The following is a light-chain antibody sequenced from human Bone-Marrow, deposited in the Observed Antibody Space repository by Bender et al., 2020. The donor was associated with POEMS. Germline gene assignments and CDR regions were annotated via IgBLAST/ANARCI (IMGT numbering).Light chain of an antibody. V-gene: IGLV3-21*02. CDR1: NIGSKS. Sequence: SYVPTQPPSVSVAPGQTARITCGGNNIGSKSVHWYQQKPGQAPVLVIYEDTKRPSGIPERFSGSNSGTKATLTISGAQVEDEADYYCQAWDSSAWVFGGGTKLTVL. J-gene: IGLJ3*02. CDR2: EDT. CDR3: QAWDSSAWV.